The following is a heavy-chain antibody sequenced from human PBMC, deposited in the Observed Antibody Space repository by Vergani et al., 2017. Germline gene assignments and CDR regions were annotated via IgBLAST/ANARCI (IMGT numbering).Heavy chain of an antibody. CDR1: GFTFSSYS. CDR2: ISSSSSTI. CDR3: ARFPLTTVATGHTDYYYGMDV. J-gene: IGHJ6*02. V-gene: IGHV3-48*01. D-gene: IGHD4-17*01. Sequence: EVHLVESVGGLVQPGGSLRLSCAASGFTFSSYSMNWVRQAPGKGLEWVSYISSSSSTIYYADSVKGRFTISRDNAKNSLYLQMNSLRAEDTAVYYCARFPLTTVATGHTDYYYGMDVWGQGTTVTVSS.